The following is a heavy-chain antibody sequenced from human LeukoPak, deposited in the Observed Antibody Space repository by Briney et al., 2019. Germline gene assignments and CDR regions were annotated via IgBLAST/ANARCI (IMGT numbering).Heavy chain of an antibody. Sequence: PGGSLRLSCAASGFTFSSYAMTWVRQAPGMGLEWVSVTSGSGGSTYYADSVKGRFTISRDNSKNTLYLQMNSLRAEDTAVYYCAKDQRRGYCNSASCYIDFWGQGTLVTVSP. J-gene: IGHJ4*02. CDR1: GFTFSSYA. V-gene: IGHV3-23*01. CDR3: AKDQRRGYCNSASCYIDF. D-gene: IGHD2-2*02. CDR2: TSGSGGST.